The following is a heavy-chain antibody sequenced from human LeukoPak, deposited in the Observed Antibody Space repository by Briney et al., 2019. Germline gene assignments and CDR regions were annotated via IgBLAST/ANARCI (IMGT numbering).Heavy chain of an antibody. Sequence: GASVKISCKASGFKFTNFYFHWVRQAPGRGLEWMGIINPSGGTTTYAQKFQGNITMTRDTSTSTVYMEMTSLTSEDTAVYYCARSEYSKSIWFDPWGQGTLVTVSS. CDR1: GFKFTNFY. J-gene: IGHJ5*02. CDR2: INPSGGTT. D-gene: IGHD6-6*01. V-gene: IGHV1-46*01. CDR3: ARSEYSKSIWFDP.